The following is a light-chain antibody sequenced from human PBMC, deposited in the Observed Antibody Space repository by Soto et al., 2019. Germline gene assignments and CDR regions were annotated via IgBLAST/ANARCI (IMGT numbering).Light chain of an antibody. J-gene: IGKJ1*01. CDR2: GAS. V-gene: IGKV3-15*01. CDR3: QHYNNWPPWT. Sequence: EIVITESPATLSFSPLEIATLSCRASQSVSSNLAWYQQKPGQAPRLLIYGASTRATGIPARFSGSGSGTEFTLSISSLQSEDFAVYYCQHYNNWPPWTFGQGTKV. CDR1: QSVSSN.